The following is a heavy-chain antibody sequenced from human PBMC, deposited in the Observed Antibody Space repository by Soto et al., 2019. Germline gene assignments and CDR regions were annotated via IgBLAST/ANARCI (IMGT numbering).Heavy chain of an antibody. V-gene: IGHV3-9*01. CDR2: ISWNSGSI. J-gene: IGHJ3*02. CDR1: GFTFDDYA. Sequence: PGGSLRLSCAASGFTFDDYAMHWVRQAPGKGLEWVSGISWNSGSIGYADSVKGRFTISRDNAKNSLYLQMNSLRAEDTALYYCAKEGLLLSSGGAFDIWGQGTMVTVSS. D-gene: IGHD3-22*01. CDR3: AKEGLLLSSGGAFDI.